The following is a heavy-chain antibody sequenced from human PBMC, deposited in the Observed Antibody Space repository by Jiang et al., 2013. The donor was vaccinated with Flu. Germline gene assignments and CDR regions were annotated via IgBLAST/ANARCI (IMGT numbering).Heavy chain of an antibody. CDR1: GGSISSGGYY. J-gene: IGHJ3*02. Sequence: SGPGLVKPSQTLSLTCTVSGGSISSGGYYWSWIRQHPGKGLEWIGYIYYSGSTYYNPSLKSRVTISVDTSKNQFSLKLSSVTAADTAVYYCARLRRRGLVVVTTSSGAFDIWGQGTMVTVSS. CDR2: IYYSGST. D-gene: IGHD3-22*01. V-gene: IGHV4-31*03. CDR3: ARLRRRGLVVVTTSSGAFDI.